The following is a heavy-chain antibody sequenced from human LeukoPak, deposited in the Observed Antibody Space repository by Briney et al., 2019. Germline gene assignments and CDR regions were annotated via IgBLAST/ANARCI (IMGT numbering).Heavy chain of an antibody. Sequence: GGSLRLSCAASGFAVSSNYMTWVRQAPGKGLEWVSVVYSGGSTEYADSVKGRFTISRDNSKNTLYLQVNSLRAEDTAVYYCARTSSAVNTKGLDSWGQGTLVTVSS. CDR1: GFAVSSNY. D-gene: IGHD6-13*01. J-gene: IGHJ4*02. CDR3: ARTSSAVNTKGLDS. CDR2: VYSGGST. V-gene: IGHV3-53*01.